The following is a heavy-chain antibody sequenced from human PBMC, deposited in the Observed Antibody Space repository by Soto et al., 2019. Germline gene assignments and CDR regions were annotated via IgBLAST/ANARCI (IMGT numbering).Heavy chain of an antibody. V-gene: IGHV1-18*01. D-gene: IGHD2-15*01. CDR1: GYTFTSYG. Sequence: ASVKVSCKASGYTFTSYGISWVRQAPGQGLEWMGWISAYNGNTNYAQKLQGRVTMTTDTSTSTAYMELRSLRSDDTAVYYCASRACSGGSCYLVYWGQGTRVTVSS. CDR3: ASRACSGGSCYLVY. CDR2: ISAYNGNT. J-gene: IGHJ4*02.